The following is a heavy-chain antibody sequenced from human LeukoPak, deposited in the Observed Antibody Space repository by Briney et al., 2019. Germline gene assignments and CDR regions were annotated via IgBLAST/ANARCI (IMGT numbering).Heavy chain of an antibody. V-gene: IGHV3-48*04. CDR3: ATLPPYSSGWYDF. Sequence: PGGSLRLSCAASGFTVSIYSMNWVRQAPGKGLEWVSYISSSSNTIYYADSVKGRFTISRDNAKNSLYLQMNSLRIEDTAVYHCATLPPYSSGWYDFWGQGTLVTVSS. CDR1: GFTVSIYS. CDR2: ISSSSNTI. D-gene: IGHD6-19*01. J-gene: IGHJ4*02.